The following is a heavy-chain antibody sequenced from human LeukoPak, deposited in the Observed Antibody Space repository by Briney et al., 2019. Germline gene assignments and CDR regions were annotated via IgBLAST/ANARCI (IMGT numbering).Heavy chain of an antibody. D-gene: IGHD2-2*01. Sequence: GGSLRLSCAASGFSFSNDWVCWVRQAPGKGLEWVANINQDESKKYYVDSVKGRFTISRDNAKNSLYLQMSSLRAEDMAVYYCARDHAYRTDYWGQGTLVTVSS. CDR3: ARDHAYRTDY. V-gene: IGHV3-7*01. CDR1: GFSFSNDW. J-gene: IGHJ4*02. CDR2: INQDESKK.